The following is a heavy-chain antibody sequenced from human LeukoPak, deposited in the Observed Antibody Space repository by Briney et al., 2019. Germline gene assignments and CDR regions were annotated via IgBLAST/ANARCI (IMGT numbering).Heavy chain of an antibody. CDR2: IYYSGST. CDR3: ARMYYCGSGSYYTLIDY. J-gene: IGHJ4*02. CDR1: GGSVSSGSYY. D-gene: IGHD3-10*01. Sequence: PSETLSLTCTVSGGSVSSGSYYWSWIRQPPGKGLEWIGYIYYSGSTNYNPSLKSRVTISVDTSKNQFSLKLSPVTAADTAVYYCARMYYCGSGSYYTLIDYWGQGTLVTVSS. V-gene: IGHV4-61*01.